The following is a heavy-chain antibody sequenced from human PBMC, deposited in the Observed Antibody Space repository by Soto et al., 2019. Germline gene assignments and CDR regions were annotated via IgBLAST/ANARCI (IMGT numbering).Heavy chain of an antibody. Sequence: SETLSLTCTVSGGSISSSSYYWGWIRQPPGKGLEWIGSIYYSGSTYYNPSLKSRVTISVDTSKNQFSLKLSSVTAADTAVYYCTAMVKDSYYYGMDVWCQETTVTVSS. J-gene: IGHJ6*02. D-gene: IGHD5-18*01. V-gene: IGHV4-39*01. CDR3: TAMVKDSYYYGMDV. CDR1: GGSISSSSYY. CDR2: IYYSGST.